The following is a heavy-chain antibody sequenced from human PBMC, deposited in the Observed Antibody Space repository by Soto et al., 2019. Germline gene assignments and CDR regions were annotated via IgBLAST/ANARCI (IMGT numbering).Heavy chain of an antibody. CDR3: ARDDIVVVPAAIFLDSYGMDV. CDR1: GYTFTGYY. D-gene: IGHD2-2*01. V-gene: IGHV1-2*02. J-gene: IGHJ6*02. Sequence: ASVKVSCEASGYTFTGYYMHWVRQAPGQGLEWMGWINPNSGGTNYAQKFQGRVTMTRDTSISTAYMELSRLRSDDTAVYYCARDDIVVVPAAIFLDSYGMDVWGQGTTVTVSS. CDR2: INPNSGGT.